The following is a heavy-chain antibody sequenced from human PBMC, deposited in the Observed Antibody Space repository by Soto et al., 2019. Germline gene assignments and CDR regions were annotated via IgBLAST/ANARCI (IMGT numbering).Heavy chain of an antibody. CDR3: ARDFPYRYGMDV. D-gene: IGHD4-4*01. CDR2: ISSSSSYI. CDR1: GFTFSSYS. Sequence: EVQLVESGGGLVKPGGSLRLSCAASGFTFSSYSMNWVRQAPGKGLEWVSSISSSSSYIYYADSVKGRFTISSDNAKNSLYPQINSLSAEDTAVYYCARDFPYRYGMDVWGQGTTVTVSS. J-gene: IGHJ6*02. V-gene: IGHV3-21*01.